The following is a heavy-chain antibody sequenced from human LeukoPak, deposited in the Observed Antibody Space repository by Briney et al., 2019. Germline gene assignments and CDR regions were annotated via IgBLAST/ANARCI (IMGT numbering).Heavy chain of an antibody. J-gene: IGHJ4*02. CDR3: ARYGDNSYYFDY. CDR2: IYYSGST. CDR1: GGSISSSSYY. Sequence: SETLSLTCTVSGGSISSSSYYWGWIRQHPGKGLEWIGYIYYSGSTYYNPSLKSRLTISVDTSKNQFSLKLSSVTAADTAVYYCARYGDNSYYFDYWGQGALVTVSS. V-gene: IGHV4-31*03. D-gene: IGHD4-23*01.